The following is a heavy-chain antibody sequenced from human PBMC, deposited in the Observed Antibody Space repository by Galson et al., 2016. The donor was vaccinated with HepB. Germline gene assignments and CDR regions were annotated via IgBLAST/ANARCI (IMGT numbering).Heavy chain of an antibody. CDR1: GFSLRTSGEG. CDR2: VYWDDYK. Sequence: PALVKPTQTLTLTCTFSGFSLRTSGEGVGWIRQPPGKALEWLALVYWDDYKRYSPSLMSRLTITKDTSKNPVVLTMADMDPVDTGTYYCAHSPTAVSDNFDAFDIWGQGTMVTVSS. CDR3: AHSPTAVSDNFDAFDI. J-gene: IGHJ3*02. D-gene: IGHD6-19*01. V-gene: IGHV2-5*02.